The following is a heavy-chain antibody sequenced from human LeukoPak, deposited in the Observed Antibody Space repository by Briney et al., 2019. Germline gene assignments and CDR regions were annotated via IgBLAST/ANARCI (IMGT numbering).Heavy chain of an antibody. V-gene: IGHV1-18*04. CDR1: GYSFAIYW. D-gene: IGHD6-13*01. Sequence: GESLKISCKGSGYSFAIYWISWVRQAPGQGLEWMGWISAYNGNTNYAQKLQGRVTMTTDTSTSTAYMELRSLRSDDTAVYYCARVSSSSLGFWGQGTLVTVSS. CDR3: ARVSSSSLGF. J-gene: IGHJ4*02. CDR2: ISAYNGNT.